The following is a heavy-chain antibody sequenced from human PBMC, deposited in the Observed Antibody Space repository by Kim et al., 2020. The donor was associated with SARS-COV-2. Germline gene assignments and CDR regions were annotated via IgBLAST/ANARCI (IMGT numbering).Heavy chain of an antibody. V-gene: IGHV1-18*04. J-gene: IGHJ4*02. D-gene: IGHD3-10*01. CDR2: ISAYNGNT. CDR1: GYTFTSYG. CDR3: ARDRLWFGEPNPFDY. Sequence: ASVKVSCKASGYTFTSYGISWVRQAPGQGLEWMGWISAYNGNTNYAQKLQGRVTMTTDTSTSTAYMELRSLRSDDTAVYYCARDRLWFGEPNPFDYWGQGTLVTVSS.